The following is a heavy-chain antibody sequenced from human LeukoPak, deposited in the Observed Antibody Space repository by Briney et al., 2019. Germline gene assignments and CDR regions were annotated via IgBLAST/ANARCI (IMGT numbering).Heavy chain of an antibody. V-gene: IGHV3-21*04. Sequence: GGSLRLSCAASGFNFNTYTMNWVRQAPGKGLEWVSSISSDSSYIYYADAVHGRFTVSRDNAKYSLYLQMNSLRAEDTAVYYCARDPGIAVAGSYWGQGTLVTVSS. CDR2: ISSDSSYI. D-gene: IGHD6-19*01. CDR1: GFNFNTYT. J-gene: IGHJ4*02. CDR3: ARDPGIAVAGSY.